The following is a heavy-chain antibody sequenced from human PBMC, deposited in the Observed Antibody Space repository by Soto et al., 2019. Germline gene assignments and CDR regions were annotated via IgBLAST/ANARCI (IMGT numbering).Heavy chain of an antibody. V-gene: IGHV3-48*03. CDR1: GFTFSSYE. J-gene: IGHJ6*02. CDR3: ASLLVLRVLEWTPPGPYFYCMDV. D-gene: IGHD3-3*01. Sequence: PGGSLRLSCAASGFTFSSYEMNWVRQAPGKGLEWVSYISSSGSTIYYADSVKGRFTISRDNAKNLLYLQMNSLRAEDTAVYYCASLLVLRVLEWTPPGPYFYCMDVWGQGTTVTVSS. CDR2: ISSSGSTI.